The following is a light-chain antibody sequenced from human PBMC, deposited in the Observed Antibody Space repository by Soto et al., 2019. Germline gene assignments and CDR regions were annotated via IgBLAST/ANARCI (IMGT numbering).Light chain of an antibody. CDR2: EVS. Sequence: QSVLTQPPSASGSHGQSVTISCTGTSSDVGGYNYVSWYQQHPGKAPKLMIYEVSKRPSGVPDRFSGSKSGNTASLTVSGLQAEDEADYYCSSYAGINNLVFGGGTKLTVL. J-gene: IGLJ3*02. CDR3: SSYAGINNLV. V-gene: IGLV2-8*01. CDR1: SSDVGGYNY.